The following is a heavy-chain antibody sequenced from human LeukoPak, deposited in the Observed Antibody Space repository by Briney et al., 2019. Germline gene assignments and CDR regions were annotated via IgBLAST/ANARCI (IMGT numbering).Heavy chain of an antibody. Sequence: GRSLRLSCAASGFTFSSYGMHWVRQAPGKGLEWVAVIWYDGSNKYYADTVKGRFTISRDNSKNTLYLQMNSLRAEDTAVYYCATGSAYYFDYWGQGTLVTVSS. CDR1: GFTFSSYG. CDR2: IWYDGSNK. J-gene: IGHJ4*02. V-gene: IGHV3-33*01. D-gene: IGHD3-10*01. CDR3: ATGSAYYFDY.